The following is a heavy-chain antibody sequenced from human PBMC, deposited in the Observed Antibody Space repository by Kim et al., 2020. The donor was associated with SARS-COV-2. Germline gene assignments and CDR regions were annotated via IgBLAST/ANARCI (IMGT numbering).Heavy chain of an antibody. V-gene: IGHV3-48*03. J-gene: IGHJ4*02. CDR3: ARELWFGELLPDY. D-gene: IGHD3-10*01. Sequence: YADSVKGRFTISRDNAKNSLYLQMNSLRAEDTAVYYCARELWFGELLPDYWGQGTLVTVSS.